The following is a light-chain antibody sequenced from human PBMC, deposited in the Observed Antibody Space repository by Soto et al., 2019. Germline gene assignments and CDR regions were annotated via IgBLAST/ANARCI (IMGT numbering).Light chain of an antibody. CDR2: AAS. CDR3: QQRDIWPWT. V-gene: IGKV1-8*01. J-gene: IGKJ1*01. Sequence: AIRMTQSPSSLSASTGDRVTITCRARQGISSYLAWYQQKPGKAPKLLIYAASTLQSGVPSRFSGSGSGTDFTLTISSLEPEDFAVYYCQQRDIWPWTFGQGTKVDI. CDR1: QGISSY.